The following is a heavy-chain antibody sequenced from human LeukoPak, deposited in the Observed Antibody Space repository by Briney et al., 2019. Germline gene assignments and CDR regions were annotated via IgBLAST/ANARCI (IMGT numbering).Heavy chain of an antibody. D-gene: IGHD5-12*01. Sequence: PGGSLRLSCAASGFTFSSYAMHWVRQAPGKGLEWVAVISYDGSNKYYADSVKGRFTISRDNSKNTLYLQMNSLRAEDTAVYYCARHIVATPHPYYYYGMDVWGQGTTVTVSS. CDR3: ARHIVATPHPYYYYGMDV. V-gene: IGHV3-30-3*01. J-gene: IGHJ6*02. CDR2: ISYDGSNK. CDR1: GFTFSSYA.